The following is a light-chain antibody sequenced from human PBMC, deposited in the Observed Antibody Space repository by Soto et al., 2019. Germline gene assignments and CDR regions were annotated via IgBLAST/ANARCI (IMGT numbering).Light chain of an antibody. Sequence: GDRITLTCRASQAIRNSLAWYQQKPGKVPKLLIYAASTLQSGVPSRFSGSGSGTEFTLTISSLQPDDFATYYCQQYNSYPWTFGQGTKVDIK. V-gene: IGKV1-27*01. CDR3: QQYNSYPWT. CDR1: QAIRNS. CDR2: AAS. J-gene: IGKJ1*01.